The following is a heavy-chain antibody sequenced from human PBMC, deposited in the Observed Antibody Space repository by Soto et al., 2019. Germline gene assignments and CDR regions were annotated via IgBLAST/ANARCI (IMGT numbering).Heavy chain of an antibody. CDR2: IRSKPNNYAT. CDR3: TRHLVDV. V-gene: IGHV3-73*02. J-gene: IGHJ6*02. CDR1: GFSFIVSV. Sequence: EVQLVESGGGLVQPGGSLRLSCAASGFSFIVSVIHWVRQASGKGLEWVGRIRSKPNNYATEYAASVKGRFTISRDDSKNTAYLHMNNLKTEDTAVYYCTRHLVDVWGQGTTVTVSS.